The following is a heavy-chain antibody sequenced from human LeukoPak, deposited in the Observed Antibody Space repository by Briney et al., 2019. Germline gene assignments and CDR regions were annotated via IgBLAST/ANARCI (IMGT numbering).Heavy chain of an antibody. V-gene: IGHV1-69*04. Sequence: SVKVSCKASGGTFSSYAISWVRQAPGQGLEWMGRIIPILGIANYAQKFQGRVTITADKSTSTAYMELSSLRSEDTAVYYCARDYCSSTSCYDAFDIWGQGTMATVSS. CDR2: IIPILGIA. J-gene: IGHJ3*02. CDR3: ARDYCSSTSCYDAFDI. CDR1: GGTFSSYA. D-gene: IGHD2-2*01.